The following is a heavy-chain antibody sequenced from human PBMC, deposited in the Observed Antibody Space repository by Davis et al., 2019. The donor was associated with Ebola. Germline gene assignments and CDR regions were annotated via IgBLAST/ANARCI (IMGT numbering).Heavy chain of an antibody. Sequence: EFLKIPCAASGFTFSSYSMNWVRQAPGKGLEWVSSISSSSSYIYYADSVKGRFTISRDNAKNSLYLQMNSLRAEDTAVYYCAKALNYDILSDGHWGQGTLVTVSS. CDR2: ISSSSSYI. CDR1: GFTFSSYS. J-gene: IGHJ4*02. D-gene: IGHD3-9*01. V-gene: IGHV3-21*01. CDR3: AKALNYDILSDGH.